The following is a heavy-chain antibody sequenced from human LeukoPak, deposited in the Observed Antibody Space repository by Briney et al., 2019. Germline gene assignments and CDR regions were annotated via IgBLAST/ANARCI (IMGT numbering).Heavy chain of an antibody. CDR2: ISSSGSTI. J-gene: IGHJ4*02. D-gene: IGHD6-13*01. CDR3: ARDSHIAAADY. CDR1: GFAFSTYY. V-gene: IGHV3-11*01. Sequence: GGSLRLSCAASGFAFSTYYMGWVRQAPGKGLEWVSYISSSGSTIYYADSVKGRFTISRDNAKNSLYLQMNSLRAEDTALYHCARDSHIAAADYWGQGTLVTVSS.